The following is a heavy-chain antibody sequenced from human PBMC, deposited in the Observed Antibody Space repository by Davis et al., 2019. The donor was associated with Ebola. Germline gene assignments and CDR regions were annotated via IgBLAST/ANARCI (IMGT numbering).Heavy chain of an antibody. CDR2: INSDGSST. V-gene: IGHV3-74*01. J-gene: IGHJ4*02. CDR3: ARGDGNSYPFDY. D-gene: IGHD4-23*01. CDR1: GFTFSSDW. Sequence: HTGGSLRLSCAASGFTFSSDWMHWVRQAPGKGLVWVSRINSDGSSTRYRDSVKGRFTISRDNSKNTLYLQINSLKAEDTAVYYCARGDGNSYPFDYWGLGTLVTVSS.